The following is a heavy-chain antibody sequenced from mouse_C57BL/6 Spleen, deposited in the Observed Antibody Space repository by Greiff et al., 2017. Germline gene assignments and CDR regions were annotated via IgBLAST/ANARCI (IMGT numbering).Heavy chain of an antibody. CDR3: ARGGTTEGDY. CDR1: GYTFPSYD. J-gene: IGHJ4*01. D-gene: IGHD1-1*01. Sequence: VQLQQSGPGLVKPGASVKLSCTASGYTFPSYDINWVKQRPGQGLEWIGWIYPRDGSTKYNEKFKGQATLTVDTSSSTAYMELHSLTSEDSAVYFCARGGTTEGDYWGQGTSVTVSS. V-gene: IGHV1-85*01. CDR2: IYPRDGST.